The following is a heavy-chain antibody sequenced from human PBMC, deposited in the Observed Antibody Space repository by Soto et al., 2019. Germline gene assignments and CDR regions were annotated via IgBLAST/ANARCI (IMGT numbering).Heavy chain of an antibody. D-gene: IGHD5-12*01. CDR1: GYTFADYA. J-gene: IGHJ4*02. CDR2: INSAHGKT. Sequence: ASVKVSCKASGYTFADYAVYWVRQAPGQSLEWMGWINSAHGKTKYSQKFQARVTITRDASATTDYLELSSLRSEDTAVYYCARLVAPGKFDYWGQGTRVTVSS. V-gene: IGHV1-3*04. CDR3: ARLVAPGKFDY.